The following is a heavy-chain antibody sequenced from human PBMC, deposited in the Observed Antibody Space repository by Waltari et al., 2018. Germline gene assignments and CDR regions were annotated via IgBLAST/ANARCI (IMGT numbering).Heavy chain of an antibody. CDR1: GFSLSTGGVG. J-gene: IGHJ3*02. Sequence: QITLKESGPTLVKPTQTLTLTCTFSGFSLSTGGVGVGWIRQPPGKALEWLALIYWNDDNRYSPSLKSRLTITKDTSKNHVVLTLTSMDPVDTATYYCALPVFRDAFDIWGQGTMVTVSS. CDR3: ALPVFRDAFDI. V-gene: IGHV2-5*01. CDR2: IYWNDDN.